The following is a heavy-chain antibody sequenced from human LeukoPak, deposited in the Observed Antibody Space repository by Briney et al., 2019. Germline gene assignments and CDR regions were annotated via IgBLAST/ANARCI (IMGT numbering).Heavy chain of an antibody. Sequence: PGRSLRLSCAAIGFTFKDYGMHWVRQPPGKGLEWVSSINWNGGGTDYADSVKGRFTISGDNAKNSLYLQLSSLRPEDTALYYCAKHMRATNTYSFFGLDVWGQGTTVTVSS. CDR2: INWNGGGT. J-gene: IGHJ6*02. CDR3: AKHMRATNTYSFFGLDV. CDR1: GFTFKDYG. V-gene: IGHV3-9*01. D-gene: IGHD1-26*01.